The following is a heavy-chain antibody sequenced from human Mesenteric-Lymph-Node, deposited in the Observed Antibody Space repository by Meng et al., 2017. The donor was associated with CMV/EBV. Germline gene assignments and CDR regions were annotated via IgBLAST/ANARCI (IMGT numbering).Heavy chain of an antibody. CDR1: GFTFSSYE. CDR3: ASLYCSSTSCYPNYLDY. V-gene: IGHV3-48*03. D-gene: IGHD2-2*01. Sequence: GESLKISCAASGFTFSSYEMNWVRQAPGKGLEWVSYISSSGSTIYYADSVKGRFTISRDNAKNSLYLQMNSLRAEDTAVYYCASLYCSSTSCYPNYLDYWGQGTLVTVSS. J-gene: IGHJ4*02. CDR2: ISSSGSTI.